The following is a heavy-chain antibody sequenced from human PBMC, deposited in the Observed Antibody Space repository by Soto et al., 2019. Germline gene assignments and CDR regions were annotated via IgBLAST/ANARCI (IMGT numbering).Heavy chain of an antibody. CDR2: INAGNGNT. CDR3: ARTFQRDFDY. D-gene: IGHD6-25*01. V-gene: IGHV1-3*05. CDR1: GYRFTSYS. Sequence: QVQLVQSGAEEKKPGASVKVSCKASGYRFTSYSLQWVRQAPGQGLEWLGWINAGNGNTKYSQKFQGRVTITRDTSASTASMELSSLTSEDTAVYYCARTFQRDFDYWGQGTLVTVSS. J-gene: IGHJ4*02.